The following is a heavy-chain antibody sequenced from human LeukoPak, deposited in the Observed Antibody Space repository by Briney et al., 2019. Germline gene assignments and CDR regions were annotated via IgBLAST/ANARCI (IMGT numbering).Heavy chain of an antibody. CDR1: GYTFTGYY. J-gene: IGHJ4*02. Sequence: GASVKVSCMASGYTFTGYYMHWVRQAPGHGLEWMGWINPNSGGTNYAQKFQGRVTMTRDTSISTAYMELSRLRSDDTAVYYCARSAHLTGFDYWGQGTLVTVSS. V-gene: IGHV1-2*02. D-gene: IGHD3-9*01. CDR2: INPNSGGT. CDR3: ARSAHLTGFDY.